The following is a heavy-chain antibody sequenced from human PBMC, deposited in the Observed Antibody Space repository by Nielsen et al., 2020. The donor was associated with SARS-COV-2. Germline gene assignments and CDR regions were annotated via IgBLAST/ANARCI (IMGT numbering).Heavy chain of an antibody. D-gene: IGHD4-23*01. J-gene: IGHJ4*02. V-gene: IGHV4-30-4*01. CDR3: ASFGFYGDYSLNY. CDR2: IYYSGST. CDR1: GGSISSGDYY. Sequence: SETLSLTCTVSGGSISSGDYYWSWIRQPPGKGLEWIGYIYYSGSTYYNPSLESRVTISVDTSKNQFSLKVTSVTAADTAVYYCASFGFYGDYSLNYWGQGTLLTVSS.